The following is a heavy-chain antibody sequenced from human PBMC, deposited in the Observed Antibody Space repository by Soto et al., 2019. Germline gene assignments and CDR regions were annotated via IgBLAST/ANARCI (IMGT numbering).Heavy chain of an antibody. D-gene: IGHD3-3*01. CDR1: GFTFSSYS. J-gene: IGHJ6*02. Sequence: EVQLVESGGGLVKPGGSLRLSCAASGFTFSSYSMNWVRQAPGKGLEWVSSITSSSSYIYYSDSVKGRFTISRDNAKNSLYLQMNSLRAEDTAVYYCASDFSGVGVDKNYCDYGMDVWGQGTTVPVSS. CDR2: ITSSSSYI. CDR3: ASDFSGVGVDKNYCDYGMDV. V-gene: IGHV3-21*01.